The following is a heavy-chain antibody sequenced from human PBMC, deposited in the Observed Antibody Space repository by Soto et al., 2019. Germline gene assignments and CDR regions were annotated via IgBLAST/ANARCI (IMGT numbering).Heavy chain of an antibody. V-gene: IGHV4-39*01. CDR3: ATRPDTIAVSGTGFDY. J-gene: IGHJ4*02. CDR2: IYYSGNT. Sequence: SETLSLTCTVSGGSISSSSYYWGWIRQPPGKGLEWIGSIYYSGNTYYNPSLKSRVTVSVDTSKKRFSLRLSSVTAADTALYHCATRPDTIAVSGTGFDYWGQGTLVTVSS. D-gene: IGHD6-19*01. CDR1: GGSISSSSYY.